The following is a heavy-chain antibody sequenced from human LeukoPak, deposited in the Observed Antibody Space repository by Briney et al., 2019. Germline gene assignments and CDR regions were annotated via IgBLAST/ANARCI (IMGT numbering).Heavy chain of an antibody. CDR2: IYYSGST. V-gene: IGHV4-39*01. D-gene: IGHD3-3*01. CDR3: ARQGITIFGPFDP. Sequence: PSETLSLTCTVSGGSISSSSYYWGWIRQPPGKGLEWIGSIYYSGSTYYNPSLKSRVTISVDTSKNQFSLKQSSVTAADTAVYYCARQGITIFGPFDPWGQGTLVTVSS. J-gene: IGHJ5*02. CDR1: GGSISSSSYY.